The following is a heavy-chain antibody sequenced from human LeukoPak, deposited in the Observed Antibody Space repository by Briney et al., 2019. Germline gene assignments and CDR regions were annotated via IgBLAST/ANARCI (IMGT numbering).Heavy chain of an antibody. CDR1: GFTFSTYS. CDR3: ARPHSRKDYYYMDV. D-gene: IGHD4-11*01. J-gene: IGHJ6*03. CDR2: ISSSSSYI. V-gene: IGHV3-21*01. Sequence: GGSLRLSCAASGFTFSTYSMNWVRQAPGKGLEWVSSISSSSSYIYYADSVKGRFTISRDNAKNTLYLQMNSLRAEDTAVYYCARPHSRKDYYYMDVWGKGTTVTVSS.